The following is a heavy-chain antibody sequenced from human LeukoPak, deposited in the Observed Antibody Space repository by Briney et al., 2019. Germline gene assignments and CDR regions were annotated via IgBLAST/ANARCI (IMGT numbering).Heavy chain of an antibody. CDR2: IYYSGST. J-gene: IGHJ4*02. CDR1: GGSISSYY. Sequence: SETLSLTCTVSGGSISSYYWSWIRQPPGKGLEWIGYIYYSGSTNYNPSLNSRATISVATSKTQFSLKLSSVSAADTAVYYCARHRNYCDSSGYAGFDYWGQGTLVTVSS. D-gene: IGHD3-22*01. CDR3: ARHRNYCDSSGYAGFDY. V-gene: IGHV4-59*08.